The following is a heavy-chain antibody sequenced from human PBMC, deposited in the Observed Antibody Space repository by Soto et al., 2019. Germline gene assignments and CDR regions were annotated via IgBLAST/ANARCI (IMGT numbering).Heavy chain of an antibody. CDR2: IYYTGNT. CDR3: ARHVRAGYCSYTTCTLGLFDN. Sequence: SETLSLTCTVSAGSITSSTYYWGWIRQPPGKGLEWIGSIYYTGNTYYSPSLQSRVTISVDTSKKQFSLKLSSVTAADTATYYCARHVRAGYCSYTTCTLGLFDNWGQGTPVTVSS. J-gene: IGHJ4*02. D-gene: IGHD2-2*03. CDR1: AGSITSSTYY. V-gene: IGHV4-39*01.